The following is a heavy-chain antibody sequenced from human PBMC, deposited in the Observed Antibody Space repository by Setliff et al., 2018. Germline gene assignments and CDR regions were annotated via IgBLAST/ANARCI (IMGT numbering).Heavy chain of an antibody. Sequence: GGSLRLSCAASGFTFTNYIIHWVRQAPGKGLEWVAVMSLDETNKYYADSVRGRFTISRDNAKNTLYLQMNSLRVEDTAVYYCIDGRNRAWGVYWGQGTLVTVSS. CDR2: MSLDETNK. CDR3: IDGRNRAWGVY. V-gene: IGHV3-30-3*01. D-gene: IGHD7-27*01. J-gene: IGHJ4*02. CDR1: GFTFTNYI.